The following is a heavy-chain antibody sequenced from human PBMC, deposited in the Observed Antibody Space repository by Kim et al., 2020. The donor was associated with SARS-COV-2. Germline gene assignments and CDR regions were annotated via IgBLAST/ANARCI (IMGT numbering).Heavy chain of an antibody. CDR2: IKRIIDGETT. V-gene: IGHV3-15*05. Sequence: GGSLRLSCAASGVTFSDAWMTWVRQAPGKGLEWIGRIKRIIDGETTEYAAPVKGRFTISSDDSKNILWLQMNSLKTEDTAVYYCATDCAGSISCYDAYAMWGQGTTVIVSS. CDR3: ATDCAGSISCYDAYAM. D-gene: IGHD2-2*01. CDR1: GVTFSDAW. J-gene: IGHJ3*02.